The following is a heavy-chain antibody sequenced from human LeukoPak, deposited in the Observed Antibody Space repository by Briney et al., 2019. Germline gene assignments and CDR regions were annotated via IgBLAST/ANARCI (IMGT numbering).Heavy chain of an antibody. CDR2: ISGSGTSI. CDR1: GFTFSDYY. CDR3: ARDSMWIVGKD. D-gene: IGHD3-16*02. Sequence: GGSLRLSCAASGFTFSDYYMGWVRQAPGKGLEWVSYISGSGTSIYDADSVKGRFTISRDNAKSSLYLEMNSLRAEDTAVYYCARDSMWIVGKDWGQGTLVTVSS. V-gene: IGHV3-11*01. J-gene: IGHJ4*02.